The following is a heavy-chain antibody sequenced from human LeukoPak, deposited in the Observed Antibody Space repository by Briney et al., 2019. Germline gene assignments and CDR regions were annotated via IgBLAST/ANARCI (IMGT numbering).Heavy chain of an antibody. J-gene: IGHJ4*02. CDR3: ARALLWFGTDFDY. CDR2: ITSSSVTT. CDR1: GFTFSSYS. V-gene: IGHV3-48*04. Sequence: HPGGSLRLSCAASGFTFSSYSMNWVRQAPGKGLEWVSYITSSSVTTFYADSVKGRFTISRDNAKNSLYLQMHSLRAEDTAVYYCARALLWFGTDFDYWGQGTLVTVSS. D-gene: IGHD3-10*01.